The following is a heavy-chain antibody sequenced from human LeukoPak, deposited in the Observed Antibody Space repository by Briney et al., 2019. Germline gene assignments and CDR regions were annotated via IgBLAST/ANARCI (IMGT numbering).Heavy chain of an antibody. Sequence: ASVKVSCKASGYTFISSHMHWVRQAPGQGLEWMGILNPGDGYTNYAQKFQGRVTIARDTPTSTVYMELSSLRSEDTAVYYCAKDRGGSYTFDIWGQGTMVTVSS. D-gene: IGHD3-16*01. CDR3: AKDRGGSYTFDI. CDR1: GYTFISSH. V-gene: IGHV1-46*01. J-gene: IGHJ3*02. CDR2: LNPGDGYT.